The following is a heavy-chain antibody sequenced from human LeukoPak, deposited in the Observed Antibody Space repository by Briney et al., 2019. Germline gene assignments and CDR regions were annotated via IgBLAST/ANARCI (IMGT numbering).Heavy chain of an antibody. CDR3: AKANHDYVWGSYRAISAFDY. D-gene: IGHD3-16*02. V-gene: IGHV3-23*01. CDR2: ISGSGGST. CDR1: GFTFSSYA. Sequence: GGSLRLSCAASGFTFSSYAMSWVRQAPGKGLEWVSAISGSGGSTYYADSVKGRFTISRDNSKNTLYLQMNSLRAEDTAVYYCAKANHDYVWGSYRAISAFDYWGQGTLVTVSS. J-gene: IGHJ4*02.